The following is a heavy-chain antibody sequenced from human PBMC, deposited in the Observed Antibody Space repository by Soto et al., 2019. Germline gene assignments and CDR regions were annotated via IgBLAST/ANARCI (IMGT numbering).Heavy chain of an antibody. CDR2: LYWDDDK. CDR3: AHRVLRTVFGLVTTTAIYFDF. V-gene: IGHV2-5*02. Sequence: QITLNESGPTQVKPRQTLTLTCTFSGFSLTTSGVGVGWIRQSPGKAPKWLALLYWDDDKRYSPSLKSRLTITKDTSTNQGVLTMADLDPAETATYYCAHRVLRTVFGLVTTTAIYFDFWGQGTPVAVSS. D-gene: IGHD3-3*01. J-gene: IGHJ4*02. CDR1: GFSLTTSGVG.